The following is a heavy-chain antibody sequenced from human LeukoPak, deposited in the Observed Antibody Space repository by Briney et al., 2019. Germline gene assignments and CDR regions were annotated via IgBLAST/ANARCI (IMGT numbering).Heavy chain of an antibody. CDR2: TYYRSKWYN. CDR3: ARMTTVTSYYYYYMDV. Sequence: SQTLSLTCAISGDSVSSNSAAWNWIRQSPSRGLEWLGRTYYRSKWYNDYAVSVKSRITINPDTSKNQFSLQPNSVTPEDTAVYYCARMTTVTSYYYYYMDVWGKGTTVTVSS. CDR1: GDSVSSNSAA. J-gene: IGHJ6*03. V-gene: IGHV6-1*01. D-gene: IGHD4-11*01.